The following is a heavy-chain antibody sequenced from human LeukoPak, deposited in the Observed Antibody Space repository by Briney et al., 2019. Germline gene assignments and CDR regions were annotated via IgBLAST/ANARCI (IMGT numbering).Heavy chain of an antibody. V-gene: IGHV2-5*01. CDR2: IYWNDDK. CDR3: AHMTSVTSVDY. J-gene: IGHJ4*02. CDR1: GFSVSTSGVV. D-gene: IGHD4-17*01. Sequence: ESGPTLVNPTQTLTLTCTLYGFSVSTSGVVVGWVRQPPGKAPEWLAFIYWNDDKRYSPSLTSRLTITRETSKNQVVLTMTNMDPADTATYYCAHMTSVTSVDYWGQGTLVTVSS.